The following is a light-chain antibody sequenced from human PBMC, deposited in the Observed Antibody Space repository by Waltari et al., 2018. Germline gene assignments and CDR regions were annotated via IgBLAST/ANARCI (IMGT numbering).Light chain of an antibody. CDR1: RVGDKS. J-gene: IGLJ1*01. CDR2: QSK. V-gene: IGLV3-1*01. CDR3: QAWESGTYA. Sequence: SYDLTQPSSVSVSPGQTAIITCTGDRVGDKSASWYQQRPGQSPVLVIYQSKKRPSGIPERFSGSNSGNTATLTITGTQAMDEADYYCQAWESGTYAFGPGTKVTVL.